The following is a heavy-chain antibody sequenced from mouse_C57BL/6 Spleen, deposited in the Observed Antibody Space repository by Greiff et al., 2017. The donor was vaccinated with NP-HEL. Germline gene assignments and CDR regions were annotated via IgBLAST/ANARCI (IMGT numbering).Heavy chain of an antibody. D-gene: IGHD2-4*01. V-gene: IGHV1-64*01. J-gene: IGHJ2*01. CDR2: IYPNSGST. CDR1: GYTFTSYW. CDR3: ARSRGNDYDSYYFDY. Sequence: QVQLKQSGAELVKPGASVKLSCKASGYTFTSYWMHWVKQRPGQGLEWIGMIYPNSGSTNYNEKFKSKATLTADTSSSTAYMQLSSLTSEDTAVYYCARSRGNDYDSYYFDYWGQGTTLTVSS.